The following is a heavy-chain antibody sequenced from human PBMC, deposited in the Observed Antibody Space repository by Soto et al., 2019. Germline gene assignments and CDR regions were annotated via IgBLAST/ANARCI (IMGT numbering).Heavy chain of an antibody. V-gene: IGHV3-7*05. Sequence: EVQLVESGGDLVQPGGSLRLSCAASGFTFNRHWMTWVRQAPGKGLEWVANIKEDGIDKYYVDSVRGRFTISRDNAKTSLYLQVDSLRAEDTAVYYCARRLGTCPSSFCRSLDYWGQGTLVTVSS. D-gene: IGHD2-2*01. CDR3: ARRLGTCPSSFCRSLDY. J-gene: IGHJ4*02. CDR1: GFTFNRHW. CDR2: IKEDGIDK.